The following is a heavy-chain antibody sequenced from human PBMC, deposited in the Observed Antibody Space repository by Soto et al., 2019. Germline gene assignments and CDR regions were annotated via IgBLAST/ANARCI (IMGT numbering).Heavy chain of an antibody. CDR2: ISYDGSNK. V-gene: IGHV3-30-3*01. CDR1: GFTFSSYA. Sequence: GGSLRLSCAASGFTFSSYAMHWVRQAPGKGLEWVAVISYDGSNKYYADSVKGRFTISRDNSKNTLYLQMNSLRAEDTAVYYCARSMQTEYYYYGMDVWGQGTTVTVSS. J-gene: IGHJ6*02. CDR3: ARSMQTEYYYYGMDV.